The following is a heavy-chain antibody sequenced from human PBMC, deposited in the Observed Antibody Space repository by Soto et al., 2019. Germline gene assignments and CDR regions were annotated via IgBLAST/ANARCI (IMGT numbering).Heavy chain of an antibody. D-gene: IGHD3-3*01. CDR2: ITAFNGNT. Sequence: QVHLVQSGAEVEKPGASVKVSCKASGYTFTDYGISWVRQAPGQGLQWMRWITAFNGNTQYAQQFQGRVTMTTDTSTSTAYMELRSLESDDTAVYYCARISQSDFWSGYYYFFDYWGQGTLVTVSS. J-gene: IGHJ4*02. CDR3: ARISQSDFWSGYYYFFDY. V-gene: IGHV1-18*01. CDR1: GYTFTDYG.